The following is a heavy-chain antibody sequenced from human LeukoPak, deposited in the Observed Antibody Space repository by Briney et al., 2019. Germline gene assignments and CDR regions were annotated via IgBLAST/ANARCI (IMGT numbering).Heavy chain of an antibody. J-gene: IGHJ4*02. D-gene: IGHD2-8*02. V-gene: IGHV4-38-2*01. Sequence: PSETLSLTCAVSGFSINTSYFWGWIRQPPGKGLDWIGTISHSGRTFYNPSLRTRVTISLDTSKNLFSLNLTSVTAADTAVYYCARHEERFLVRFFDYWGQGTLVTVSS. CDR3: ARHEERFLVRFFDY. CDR2: ISHSGRT. CDR1: GFSINTSYF.